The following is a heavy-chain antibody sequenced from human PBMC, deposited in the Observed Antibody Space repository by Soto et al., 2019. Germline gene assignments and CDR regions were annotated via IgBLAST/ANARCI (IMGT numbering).Heavy chain of an antibody. CDR1: GYSFTAYF. CDR2: LKPNTGYS. V-gene: IGHV1-2*02. D-gene: IGHD2-21*02. CDR3: AKGPRPGTAEDPP. J-gene: IGHJ5*02. Sequence: GASVKGSCKASGYSFTAYFIHWVRQAPGQGLEWLGWLKPNTGYSNSPQKFQGRLTLARGTSINTAYMELTRLASDDTAVYYCAKGPRPGTAEDPPGGKGTLATVP.